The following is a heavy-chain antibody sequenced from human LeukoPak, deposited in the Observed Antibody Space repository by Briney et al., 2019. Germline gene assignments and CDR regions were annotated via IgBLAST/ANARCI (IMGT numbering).Heavy chain of an antibody. CDR1: GGSISSSNYF. Sequence: SETLSLTCTVSGGSISSSNYFWGWVRQPPGKGLEWIGTISFSGTTHDNPSLKSRVTISVDTSKNQFSLKLSSVTAADTAVYYCARHVKRYSSSWYYYGMDVWGQGTTVTVSS. V-gene: IGHV4-39*01. D-gene: IGHD6-13*01. CDR2: ISFSGTT. CDR3: ARHVKRYSSSWYYYGMDV. J-gene: IGHJ6*02.